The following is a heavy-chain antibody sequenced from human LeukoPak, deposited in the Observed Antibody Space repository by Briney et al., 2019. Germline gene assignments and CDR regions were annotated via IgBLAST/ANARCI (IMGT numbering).Heavy chain of an antibody. Sequence: SQTLSLTCAVSSGSISSGGYSWSWIRQPPGKGLEWIGYIYHSGSTYYNPSLKSRVTISVDRSKNQFSLKLSSVTAADTAVYYCARARGSSWYPYYFDYWGQGTLVTVSS. V-gene: IGHV4-30-2*01. CDR3: ARARGSSWYPYYFDY. D-gene: IGHD6-13*01. CDR1: SGSISSGGYS. J-gene: IGHJ4*02. CDR2: IYHSGST.